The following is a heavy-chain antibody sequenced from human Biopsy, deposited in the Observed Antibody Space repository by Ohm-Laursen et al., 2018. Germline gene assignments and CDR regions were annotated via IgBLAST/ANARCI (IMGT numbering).Heavy chain of an antibody. CDR3: AREAIGYQLPCDD. CDR2: IIPILRTT. D-gene: IGHD2-2*01. V-gene: IGHV1-69*11. Sequence: GASVKVSCKVSPGTFNSYGIIWVRQAPGQGLEWMGRIIPILRTTAYAQTFLGRVTITADSPTSTVDMELTSLTSDDTAVYFCAREAIGYQLPCDDWGQGTLVTVSS. J-gene: IGHJ4*02. CDR1: PGTFNSYG.